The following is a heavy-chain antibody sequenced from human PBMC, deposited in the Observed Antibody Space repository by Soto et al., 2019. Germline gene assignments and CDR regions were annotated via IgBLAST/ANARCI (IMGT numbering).Heavy chain of an antibody. CDR1: GFTFSDYW. Sequence: EVQLVESGGGLVQPGGSLRLSCAASGFTFSDYWMHWVRQAPGKGLVWVSRLNSGGSSTNYADSVKGRFTISRDNAKNTVHMQMNSLRAEDTAVYYCTRGARGEWYIDLWGRGTLVTVSS. CDR2: LNSGGSST. V-gene: IGHV3-74*01. D-gene: IGHD3-16*01. J-gene: IGHJ2*01. CDR3: TRGARGEWYIDL.